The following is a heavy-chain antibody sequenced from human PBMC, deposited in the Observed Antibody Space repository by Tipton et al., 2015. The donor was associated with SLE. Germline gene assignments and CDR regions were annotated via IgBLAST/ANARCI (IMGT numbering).Heavy chain of an antibody. CDR3: ARMDGLETGAHDH. J-gene: IGHJ5*02. CDR1: GDSINSGDYY. V-gene: IGHV4-31*03. D-gene: IGHD3/OR15-3a*01. Sequence: TLSLTCTVSGDSINSGDYYWTWIRHHPGKGLEWIGYIYYTGSAYYNPSLKGRVTMSIDTSKNHFSLRSNSVTAADTAVYYCARMDGLETGAHDHWGQGALVTVSS. CDR2: IYYTGSA.